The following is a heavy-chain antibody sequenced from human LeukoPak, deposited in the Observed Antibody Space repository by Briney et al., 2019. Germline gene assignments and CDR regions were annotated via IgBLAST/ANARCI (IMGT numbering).Heavy chain of an antibody. D-gene: IGHD3-22*01. J-gene: IGHJ4*02. CDR2: FDPEDGET. CDR3: ATASNHYCDSSGYYFPDY. Sequence: ASVKVSCKVSGYTLTELSMHWVRQAPGKGLEWMGGFDPEDGETIYAQKFQGRVTMTEDTSTDTAYMELSSLRSEDTAVYYCATASNHYCDSSGYYFPDYWGQGTLVTVSS. CDR1: GYTLTELS. V-gene: IGHV1-24*01.